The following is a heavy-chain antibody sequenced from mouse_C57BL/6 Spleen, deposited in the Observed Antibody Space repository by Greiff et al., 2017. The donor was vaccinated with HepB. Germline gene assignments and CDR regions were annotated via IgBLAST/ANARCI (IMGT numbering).Heavy chain of an antibody. CDR1: GYTFTDYN. J-gene: IGHJ3*01. V-gene: IGHV1-22*01. CDR2: INPNNGGT. Sequence: VHVKQSGPELVKPGASVKMSCKASGYTFTDYNMHWVKQSHGKSLEWIGYINPNNGGTSYNQKFKGKATLTVNKSSSTAYMELRSLTSEDSAVYCCAGYFSRFAYWGQGTLVTVSA. D-gene: IGHD1-2*01. CDR3: AGYFSRFAY.